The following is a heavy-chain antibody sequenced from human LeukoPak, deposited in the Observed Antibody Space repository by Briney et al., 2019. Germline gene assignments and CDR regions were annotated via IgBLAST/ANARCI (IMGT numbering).Heavy chain of an antibody. V-gene: IGHV4-39*01. J-gene: IGHJ6*03. CDR2: IYYSGST. Sequence: SETLSLTCSVSGDSISTSSYYWGWIRQPPGKGLEWIGTIYYSGSTYYNPSLTSRVTISVDTSKNQFSLKLSSVTAADTAVYYCTRHKDYYYSYMDVWGKGTTVTISS. CDR3: TRHKDYYYSYMDV. CDR1: GDSISTSSYY.